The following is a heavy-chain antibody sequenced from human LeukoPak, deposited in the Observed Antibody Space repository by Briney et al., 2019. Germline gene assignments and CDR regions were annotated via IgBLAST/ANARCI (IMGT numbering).Heavy chain of an antibody. D-gene: IGHD6-19*01. CDR2: INHSGST. J-gene: IGHJ4*02. CDR1: GGSFSGYY. CDR3: ARRKQQWLVPKYYFDY. Sequence: SEALSLACAVYGGSFSGYYWSWIRQPPGKGLEWIGEINHSGSTNYNPSLKSRVTISVDTSKNQFSLKLSSVTAADTAVYYCARRKQQWLVPKYYFDYWGQGTLVTVSS. V-gene: IGHV4-34*01.